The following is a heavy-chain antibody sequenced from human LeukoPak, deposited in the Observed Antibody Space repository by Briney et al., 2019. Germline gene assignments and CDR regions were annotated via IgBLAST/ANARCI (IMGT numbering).Heavy chain of an antibody. V-gene: IGHV1-69*01. D-gene: IGHD6-13*01. CDR3: ARNDMAAAGTFAF. Sequence: GASLKVSCKASGGTFRSNALSWVRQAPGQGLEWLGAIIPSFDATNYAQKFQGRITITLDESANTAYMELTSPRSEDTAVYYCARNDMAAAGTFAFWGQGTLVTVSS. J-gene: IGHJ4*02. CDR1: GGTFRSNA. CDR2: IIPSFDAT.